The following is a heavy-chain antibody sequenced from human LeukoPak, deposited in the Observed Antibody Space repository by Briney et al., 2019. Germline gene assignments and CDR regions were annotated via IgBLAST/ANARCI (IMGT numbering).Heavy chain of an antibody. CDR1: GGSISSSSYY. Sequence: PSETLSLTCTVSGGSISSSSYYWGWIRQPPGKGLEWIGSIYYSGSTYYNPSLKSRVTISVDTSKNQFSLKLSSVTAADTAVYYCARVLWFGIGYWGQGTLVTVSS. V-gene: IGHV4-39*01. J-gene: IGHJ4*02. CDR3: ARVLWFGIGY. CDR2: IYYSGST. D-gene: IGHD3-10*01.